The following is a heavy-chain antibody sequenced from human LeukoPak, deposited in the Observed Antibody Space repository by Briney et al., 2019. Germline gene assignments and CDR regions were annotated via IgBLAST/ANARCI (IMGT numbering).Heavy chain of an antibody. CDR3: ARDRRVRTLLDY. D-gene: IGHD1-1*01. J-gene: IGHJ4*02. V-gene: IGHV4-59*01. Sequence: SETLSLTCTVSGGSISSYYWSWIRQPPGKGLEWIGYIYYSGSTNYNPSLKSRVTISVDTSKNQFSLKLSSVTAADTAVYYCARDRRVRTLLDYWGQGTLVTVSS. CDR2: IYYSGST. CDR1: GGSISSYY.